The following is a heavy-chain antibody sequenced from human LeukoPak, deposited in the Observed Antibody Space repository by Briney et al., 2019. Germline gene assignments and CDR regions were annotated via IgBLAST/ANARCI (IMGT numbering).Heavy chain of an antibody. CDR3: ARGSQQLPPNNWFDP. V-gene: IGHV3-21*01. J-gene: IGHJ5*02. D-gene: IGHD6-13*01. Sequence: KPGGSPRLSCAASGFTFSSYSMNWVRQAPGKGLEWVSSISSSSSYIYYANSVKGRFTISRDNAKNSLYLQMNSLRAEDTAVYYCARGSQQLPPNNWFDPWGQGTLVTVSS. CDR1: GFTFSSYS. CDR2: ISSSSSYI.